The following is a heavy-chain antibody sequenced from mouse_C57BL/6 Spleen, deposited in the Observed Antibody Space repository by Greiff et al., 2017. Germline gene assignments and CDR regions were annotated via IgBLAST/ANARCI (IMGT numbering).Heavy chain of an antibody. J-gene: IGHJ2*01. Sequence: QVQLKQSGAELAKPGASVKLSCKASGYTFTSYWMHWVKQRPGQGLEWIGYINPSSGYTKYNQKFKDKATLTADKSSSTAYMQLSSLTYEDSAVYYCAIRSSGYVDFDYWGQGTTLTVSS. CDR1: GYTFTSYW. CDR2: INPSSGYT. D-gene: IGHD3-2*02. V-gene: IGHV1-7*01. CDR3: AIRSSGYVDFDY.